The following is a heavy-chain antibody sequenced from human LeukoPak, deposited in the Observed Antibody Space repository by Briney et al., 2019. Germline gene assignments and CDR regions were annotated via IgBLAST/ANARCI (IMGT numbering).Heavy chain of an antibody. CDR3: ARMEMRRGNSPGHRFDY. D-gene: IGHD4-23*01. J-gene: IGHJ4*02. CDR2: IIPIFGTA. V-gene: IGHV1-69*13. Sequence: SVKVSCKASGGTFSSYAISWVRRAPGQGLEWMGGIIPIFGTANYAQKFQGRVTITADESTSTAYMELSSLRSEDTAVYYCARMEMRRGNSPGHRFDYWGQGTLVTVSS. CDR1: GGTFSSYA.